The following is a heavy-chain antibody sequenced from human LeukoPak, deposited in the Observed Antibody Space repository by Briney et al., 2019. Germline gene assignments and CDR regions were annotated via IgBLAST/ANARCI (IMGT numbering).Heavy chain of an antibody. V-gene: IGHV1-2*02. Sequence: GASVKVSCKASGYTFTSYYMHWVRQAPGQGLEWMGWINPNSGGTNYAQKFQGRVTMTRDTSISTAYMELSRLRSDDTAVYYCARETSDVIAAASNWFDPWGQGTLVTVSS. CDR1: GYTFTSYY. CDR3: ARETSDVIAAASNWFDP. CDR2: INPNSGGT. D-gene: IGHD6-13*01. J-gene: IGHJ5*02.